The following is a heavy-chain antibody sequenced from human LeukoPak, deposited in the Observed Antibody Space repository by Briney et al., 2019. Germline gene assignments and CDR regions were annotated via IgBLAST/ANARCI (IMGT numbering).Heavy chain of an antibody. CDR3: ASHMVRGEKNDY. V-gene: IGHV3-21*01. D-gene: IGHD3-10*01. J-gene: IGHJ4*02. CDR1: GFTFSSYS. Sequence: GGSLRLSCAASGFTFSSYSMNWVRQAPGKELEWVSSISSSSSYIYYAGSVKGRFTISRDNAKNSLYLQMNSLRAEDTAVYYCASHMVRGEKNDYWGQGTLVTVSS. CDR2: ISSSSSYI.